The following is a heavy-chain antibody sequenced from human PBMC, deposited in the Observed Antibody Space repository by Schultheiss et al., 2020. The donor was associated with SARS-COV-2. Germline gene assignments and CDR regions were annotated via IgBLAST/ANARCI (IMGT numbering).Heavy chain of an antibody. V-gene: IGHV4-34*01. D-gene: IGHD3-22*01. Sequence: SETLSLTCAVYGGSFSGYYWSWIRQPPGKGLEWIGYIYHSGSTYYSPSLKSRVTISVDTSKNQFSLRLSSVTAADTAVYFCARAGVDYYYSSGTNTHSFDYWGQGTLVTVSS. J-gene: IGHJ4*02. CDR3: ARAGVDYYYSSGTNTHSFDY. CDR2: IYHSGST. CDR1: GGSFSGYY.